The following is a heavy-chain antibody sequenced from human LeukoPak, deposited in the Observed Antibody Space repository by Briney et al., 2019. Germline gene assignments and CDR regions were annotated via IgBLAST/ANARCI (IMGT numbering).Heavy chain of an antibody. CDR1: GFTFSSCS. CDR3: GRGLIIYSSGYDYGGRIDRGG. Sequence: GGSLRLSCAASGFTFSSCSMNWVRQAPGKGLEWVSSISSSSSYIYYADSVKGRFTISRDNAKNSLYLQMNSLRAEDTAVYYCGRGLIIYSSGYDYGGRIDRGGWGQGTLVTVSS. V-gene: IGHV3-21*01. CDR2: ISSSSSYI. J-gene: IGHJ4*02. D-gene: IGHD3-22*01.